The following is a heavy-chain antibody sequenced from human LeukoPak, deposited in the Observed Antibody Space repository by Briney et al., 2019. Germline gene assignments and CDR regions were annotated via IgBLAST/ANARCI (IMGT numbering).Heavy chain of an antibody. CDR2: IIPISGTA. D-gene: IGHD3-3*01. CDR1: GGTFSSYA. V-gene: IGHV1-69*13. J-gene: IGHJ6*02. CDR3: AREIKGFLEWSLSRGMDV. Sequence: SVKVSCKASGGTFSSYAISWVRQAPGQGLEWMGGIIPISGTANYAQKFQGRVTITADESTSTAYMELSSLRSEDTAVYYCAREIKGFLEWSLSRGMDVWGQGTTVTVSS.